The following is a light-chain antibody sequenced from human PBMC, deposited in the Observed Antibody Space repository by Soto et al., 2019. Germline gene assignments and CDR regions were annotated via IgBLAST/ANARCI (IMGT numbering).Light chain of an antibody. CDR1: QSISNW. CDR3: QQYNDYPWT. Sequence: DIPMTQSPSTLSASVGDRVTVTCRASQSISNWLAWYQQKPGKAPNLLIYAASSLESGVPSSFSGSGSGTEFTLAISSLQPDDFATYYCQQYNDYPWTFGQGTKVEIK. CDR2: AAS. J-gene: IGKJ1*01. V-gene: IGKV1-5*01.